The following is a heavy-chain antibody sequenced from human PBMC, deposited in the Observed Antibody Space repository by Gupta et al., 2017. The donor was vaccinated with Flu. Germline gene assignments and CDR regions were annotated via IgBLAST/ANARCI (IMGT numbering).Heavy chain of an antibody. CDR2: MSRIDGDI. Sequence: YAVHWVRQAPGKGPEWVSGMSRIDGDIAYADSVKGRFTVSRDSARNSLYLQMTNLKTEDTAVYFCVKDLESSSGSFSYFDYWGQGTLVTVSS. V-gene: IGHV3-9*01. D-gene: IGHD3-10*01. CDR1: YA. J-gene: IGHJ4*02. CDR3: VKDLESSSGSFSYFDY.